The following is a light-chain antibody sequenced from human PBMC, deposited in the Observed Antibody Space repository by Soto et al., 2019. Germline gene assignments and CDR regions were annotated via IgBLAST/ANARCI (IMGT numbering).Light chain of an antibody. CDR3: SSYTTSSKLI. CDR1: SSDVGGYNY. V-gene: IGLV2-14*01. Sequence: QSALTQPASVSGSPVQSITISCTGTSSDVGGYNYVSWYQHHPGKAPKLMIYEVSNRHSGVSNRFSGSKYGNTASLTVSGLQAEDEADYYCSSYTTSSKLIFGTGTKLTVL. CDR2: EVS. J-gene: IGLJ1*01.